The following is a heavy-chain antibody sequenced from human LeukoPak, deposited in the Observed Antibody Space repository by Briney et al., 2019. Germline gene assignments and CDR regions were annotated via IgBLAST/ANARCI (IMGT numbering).Heavy chain of an antibody. CDR1: GGSFSGYY. CDR2: INHSGST. J-gene: IGHJ4*02. D-gene: IGHD3-10*01. Sequence: PETLSLTCAVYGGSFSGYYWSWIRQPPGKGLEWIGEINHSGSTNYNPSLKSRVTISVDTSENQFSLKLSSVTAADTAVYYCARGEVRGAVNYWGQGTLVTVSS. CDR3: ARGEVRGAVNY. V-gene: IGHV4-34*01.